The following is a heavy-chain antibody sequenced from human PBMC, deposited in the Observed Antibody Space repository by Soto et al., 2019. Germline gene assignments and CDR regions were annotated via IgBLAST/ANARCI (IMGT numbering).Heavy chain of an antibody. D-gene: IGHD3-3*01. CDR3: ARSISEFWSGYYQSGNFDY. V-gene: IGHV4-31*03. J-gene: IGHJ4*02. Sequence: SETLSLTCTVSGGSISSGGYYWSWIRQHPGKGLEWIGYIYYSGSTYYNPSLKSRVTISVDTSKNEFSLKLSSVTAADTAVYYCARSISEFWSGYYQSGNFDYWGQGTLVTVSS. CDR2: IYYSGST. CDR1: GGSISSGGYY.